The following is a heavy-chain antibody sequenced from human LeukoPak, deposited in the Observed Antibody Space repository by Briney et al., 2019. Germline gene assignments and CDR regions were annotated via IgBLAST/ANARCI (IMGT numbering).Heavy chain of an antibody. CDR2: IRSKAYGGTT. CDR3: TRAADIVVVVAANEY. V-gene: IGHV3-49*04. J-gene: IGHJ4*02. CDR1: GFTFGDYA. D-gene: IGHD2-15*01. Sequence: GGSLRLSCTASGFTFGDYAMSWVRQAPGKGLEWVGFIRSKAYGGTTEYAASVKGRFTISRDDSKSIAYLQMNSLKTEDTAVYYCTRAADIVVVVAANEYWGQGTQVTVSS.